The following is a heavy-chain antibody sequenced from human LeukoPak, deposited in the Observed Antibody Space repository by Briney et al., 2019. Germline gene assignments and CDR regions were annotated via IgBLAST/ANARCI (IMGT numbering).Heavy chain of an antibody. CDR3: ARGGSTSLYYYYGMDV. CDR2: IYHSGST. CDR1: GGSISNSNW. V-gene: IGHV4-4*02. Sequence: SGTLSLTCAVSGGSISNSNWWSWVRQPPGKGLEWIGEIYHSGSTNYNPSLKSRVTISVDKSKNQFSLKLSSVTAADTAVYYCARGGSTSLYYYYGMDVWGKGTTVTVSS. J-gene: IGHJ6*04. D-gene: IGHD2-2*01.